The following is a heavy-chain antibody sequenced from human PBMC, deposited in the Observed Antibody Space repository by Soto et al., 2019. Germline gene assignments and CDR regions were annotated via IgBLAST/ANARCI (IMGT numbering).Heavy chain of an antibody. CDR2: IIPIFGTA. D-gene: IGHD6-13*01. Sequence: GGSVKVSCKASGGPFRSSAISWVRQAPGQGLEWMGGIIPIFGTANYAQKFQGRVTITADESTSTAYMELSSLRAEDTAVYYCAKDRERDAWYEDYWGQGTLVTVSS. J-gene: IGHJ4*02. CDR1: GGPFRSSA. CDR3: AKDRERDAWYEDY. V-gene: IGHV1-69*13.